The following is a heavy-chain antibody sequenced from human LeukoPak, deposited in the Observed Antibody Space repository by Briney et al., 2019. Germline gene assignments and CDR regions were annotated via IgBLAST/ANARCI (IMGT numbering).Heavy chain of an antibody. CDR3: ARGDIAVAGTAYYYYYGMDV. J-gene: IGHJ6*02. V-gene: IGHV6-1*01. CDR2: TYYRFKRYN. D-gene: IGHD6-19*01. Sequence: QALSLTSAMSGDRVSSNSPAWKWIRLSPSRGLEWLGSTYYRFKRYNDYAVSVKSRITSNPDTSKNQFSLQLNSVTPEDTAVYYCARGDIAVAGTAYYYYYGMDVWGQGTTVTVSS. CDR1: GDRVSSNSPA.